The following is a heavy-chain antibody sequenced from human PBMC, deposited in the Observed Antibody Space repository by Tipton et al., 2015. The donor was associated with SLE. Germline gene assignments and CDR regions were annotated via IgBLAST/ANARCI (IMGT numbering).Heavy chain of an antibody. CDR1: GFTFSSYG. V-gene: IGHV3-30*02. J-gene: IGHJ4*02. CDR3: ARGVLISGTTRYLDF. CDR2: IRYDGSNK. Sequence: SLRLSCAASGFTFSSYGMHWVRQAPGKGLEWVAFIRYDGSNKYYADSVKGRFTISRDNSKNTLYLQMNSLRAEDTAMYSCARGVLISGTTRYLDFWGQGTLVTVSS. D-gene: IGHD1-7*01.